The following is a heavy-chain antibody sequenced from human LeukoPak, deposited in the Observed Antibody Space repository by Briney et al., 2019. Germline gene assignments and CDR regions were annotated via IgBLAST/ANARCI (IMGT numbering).Heavy chain of an antibody. V-gene: IGHV1-2*02. Sequence: ASVKVSCKPSGYTFTGYYMHWVRQAPGQGLEWMGWINPNSGATNYAQKFQGRVTVTRDTSINTAYMELSRLRSDDTAVYYCARDLVPSYGMDVWGQGTTVTVSS. CDR3: ARDLVPSYGMDV. CDR1: GYTFTGYY. J-gene: IGHJ6*02. CDR2: INPNSGAT. D-gene: IGHD2-2*01.